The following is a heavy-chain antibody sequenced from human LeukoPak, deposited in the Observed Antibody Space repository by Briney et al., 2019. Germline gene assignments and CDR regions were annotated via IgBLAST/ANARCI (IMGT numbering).Heavy chain of an antibody. V-gene: IGHV1-18*01. CDR2: ISAYNGNT. CDR1: GYTFTIYG. Sequence: ASVKVSCNASGYTFTIYGISWVPQAPGQGLEGMGWISAYNGNTHYAQKLQGRVTMTTDTSKSTAYMELRSLRSDDTAVYYCARDRGSYSGSYYVYWGQGTLVTVSS. CDR3: ARDRGSYSGSYYVY. D-gene: IGHD1-26*01. J-gene: IGHJ4*02.